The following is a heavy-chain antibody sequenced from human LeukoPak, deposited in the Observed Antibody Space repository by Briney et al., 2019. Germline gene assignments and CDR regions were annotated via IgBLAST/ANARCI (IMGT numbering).Heavy chain of an antibody. Sequence: SVKVSCKASGGTFSSYAISWVRQAPGQGLEWMGGIIPVFGTANYAQKFQGRVTITTDESTSTAYMELSSLRSEDTAVYYCARYPAGYCSSTSCYYNWFDPWGQGTLVTVSS. V-gene: IGHV1-69*05. J-gene: IGHJ5*02. CDR3: ARYPAGYCSSTSCYYNWFDP. D-gene: IGHD2-2*01. CDR1: GGTFSSYA. CDR2: IIPVFGTA.